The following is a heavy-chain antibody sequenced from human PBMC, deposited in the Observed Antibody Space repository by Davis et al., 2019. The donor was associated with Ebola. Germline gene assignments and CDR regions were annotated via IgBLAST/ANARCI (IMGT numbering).Heavy chain of an antibody. CDR2: IDPSDSYT. CDR3: ASSKYYCYGMDV. Sequence: GGSLRLSCKGSGYSFTSYWISWVRQMPGKSLEWMGRIDPSDSYTNYSPSFQGHVTISADKSISTAYLQWSSLKASDTAMYYCASSKYYCYGMDVWGQGTTVTVSS. J-gene: IGHJ6*02. V-gene: IGHV5-10-1*01. CDR1: GYSFTSYW.